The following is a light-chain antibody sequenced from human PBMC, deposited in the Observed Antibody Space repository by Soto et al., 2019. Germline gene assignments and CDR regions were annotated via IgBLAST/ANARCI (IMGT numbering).Light chain of an antibody. V-gene: IGKV3-11*01. Sequence: EIVLTQFPGTLSLSPGEIATLSFSASQNISVYLAWYRQKPGQAPRLLIYDASNRATGIPTRFSGSGSGTDFTLTISSLEPEDFAVYYCQQCTNWPPLTFGGGTKVDIK. CDR1: QNISVY. CDR2: DAS. J-gene: IGKJ4*01. CDR3: QQCTNWPPLT.